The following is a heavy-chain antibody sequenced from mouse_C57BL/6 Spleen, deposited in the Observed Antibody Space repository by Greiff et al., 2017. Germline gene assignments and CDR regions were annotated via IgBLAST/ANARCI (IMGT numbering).Heavy chain of an antibody. CDR1: GYTFTDYN. Sequence: VQLQQSGPELVKPGVSVKIPCKASGYTFTDYNMDWVKQSHGKSLEWIGDINPNNGGTIYNQKFKGKATFTVDKSSSTASMEIRSLTSEDTAVYYCARGTWFAYWGQGTLVTVSA. CDR3: ARGTWFAY. CDR2: INPNNGGT. V-gene: IGHV1-18*01. J-gene: IGHJ3*01.